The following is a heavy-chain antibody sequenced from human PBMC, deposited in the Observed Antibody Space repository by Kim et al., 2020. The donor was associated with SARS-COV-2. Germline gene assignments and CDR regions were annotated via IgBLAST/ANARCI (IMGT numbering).Heavy chain of an antibody. V-gene: IGHV3-33*01. D-gene: IGHD2-8*01. CDR2: IWYDGSNK. CDR1: GFMFDSYG. Sequence: GGSLRLSCAASGFMFDSYGMHWVRQAPGKGLEWVALIWYDGSNKYYADSVRGRFIISRDNSKNTVYLQMNSLRAEDTAVYYCTRELCATYANPDYYIDY. CDR3: TRELCATYANPDYYIDY. J-gene: IGHJ4*01.